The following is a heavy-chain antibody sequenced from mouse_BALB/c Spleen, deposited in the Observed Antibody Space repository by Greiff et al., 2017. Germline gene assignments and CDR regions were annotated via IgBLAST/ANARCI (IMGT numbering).Heavy chain of an antibody. D-gene: IGHD1-1*01. Sequence: EVQLQQSGPELVKPGASVKIPCKASGYTFTDYNMHWVKQSHGKSLEWIGDINPNNGGTIYNQKFKGKATLTVDKSSSTAYMEPRSLTSEDTAVYYEARSGTTTAVDGGCALDYWGQGTSVTVSS. V-gene: IGHV1-18*01. CDR3: ARSGTTTAVDGGCALDY. CDR2: INPNNGGT. J-gene: IGHJ4*01. CDR1: GYTFTDYN.